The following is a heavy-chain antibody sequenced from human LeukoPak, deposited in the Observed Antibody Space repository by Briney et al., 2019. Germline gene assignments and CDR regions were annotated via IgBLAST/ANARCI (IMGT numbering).Heavy chain of an antibody. Sequence: PSETLSLTCTVSGGSISSYYWSWIRQPPGKGLEWIGFISYSGSTTYNPSLKSRVTISVDTSKKQFSLKLSSVTAADTAVYYCARGGSGYDWFDPWGKGTTVTVSS. CDR2: ISYSGST. V-gene: IGHV4-59*01. D-gene: IGHD5-12*01. CDR3: ARGGSGYDWFDP. CDR1: GGSISSYY. J-gene: IGHJ6*04.